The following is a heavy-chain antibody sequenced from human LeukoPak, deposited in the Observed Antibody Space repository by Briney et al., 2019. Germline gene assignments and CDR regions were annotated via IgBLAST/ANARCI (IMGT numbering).Heavy chain of an antibody. CDR2: IKQDGSEK. V-gene: IGHV3-7*01. J-gene: IGHJ3*02. D-gene: IGHD6-13*01. CDR1: GFIFSDYY. Sequence: GGSLRLSCAASGFIFSDYYMSWIRQAPGKGLEWVANIKQDGSEKYYVDSVKGRFTISRDNAKNSLYLQMNSLRAEDTAVYYCAREGYRAFDIWGQGTMVTVSS. CDR3: AREGYRAFDI.